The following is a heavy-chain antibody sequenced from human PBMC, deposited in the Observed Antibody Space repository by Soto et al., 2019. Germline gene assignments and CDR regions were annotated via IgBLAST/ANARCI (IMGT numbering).Heavy chain of an antibody. CDR1: GNSMKSHDSY. V-gene: IGHV4-30-4*01. CDR2: IHNSGST. D-gene: IGHD3-10*01. CDR3: ASGEVRGPFDI. J-gene: IGHJ3*02. Sequence: SETLALTCPRSGNSMKSHDSYWSWIRQPPGKGPEWIGYIHNSGSTSYNPSLKSRLTISSDMSKNNFSLRLNSVTAADTALYFCASGEVRGPFDIWCQGTKVTVS.